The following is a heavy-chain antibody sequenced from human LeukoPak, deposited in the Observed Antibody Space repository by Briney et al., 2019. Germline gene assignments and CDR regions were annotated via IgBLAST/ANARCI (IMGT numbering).Heavy chain of an antibody. Sequence: SQTLYLTCTVPGGSISSGGYYWSWIRQHPGKGLEWIGYIYYRWSTYYNPSLKSRVTISVDTSKNQFSLKLSSVTAADTAVYYCARVLTIFGVVIIGFEPWGQGTLVTVSS. V-gene: IGHV4-31*03. CDR2: IYYRWST. D-gene: IGHD3-3*01. CDR1: GGSISSGGYY. J-gene: IGHJ5*02. CDR3: ARVLTIFGVVIIGFEP.